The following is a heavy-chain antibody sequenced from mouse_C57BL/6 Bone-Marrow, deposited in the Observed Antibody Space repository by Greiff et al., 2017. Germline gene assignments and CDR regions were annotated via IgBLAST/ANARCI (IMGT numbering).Heavy chain of an antibody. CDR3: ARYLLWQAWFAY. Sequence: VKLLESGPGILQPSQSLSLTCSFSGFSLSTFGMGVGWLRQPSGKGLEWLAHIWWDDDKYYNPALKSRHTISKDTSKNPVFLKSAKVDTADTATYYGARYLLWQAWFAYWGQGTLVTVSA. V-gene: IGHV8-8*01. CDR2: IWWDDDK. D-gene: IGHD2-1*01. CDR1: GFSLSTFGMG. J-gene: IGHJ3*01.